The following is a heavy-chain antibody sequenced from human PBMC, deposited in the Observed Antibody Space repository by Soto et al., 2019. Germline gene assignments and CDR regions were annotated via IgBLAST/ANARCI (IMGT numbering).Heavy chain of an antibody. CDR3: ARGQVVPAQH. Sequence: TLSLTSAFSVTSISSGGYSWSWIRQPPGKGPEWIGYIYHSGSTYYNPSLKSRVTISVDRSKNQFSLKLSSVTAADTAVYYCARGQVVPAQHWGQGTLVTVSS. J-gene: IGHJ4*02. CDR2: IYHSGST. D-gene: IGHD2-15*01. V-gene: IGHV4-30-2*01. CDR1: VTSISSGGYS.